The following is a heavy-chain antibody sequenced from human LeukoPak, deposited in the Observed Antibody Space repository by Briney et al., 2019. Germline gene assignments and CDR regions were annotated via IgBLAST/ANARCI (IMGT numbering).Heavy chain of an antibody. CDR3: ARGRFPGSGSRYSSFDY. D-gene: IGHD3-10*01. J-gene: IGHJ4*02. V-gene: IGHV1-18*01. Sequence: ASVKVSFKASVYTFTSYGITWVRQAPGQGLEWMGCISVDNGNTNYAQKFQGRLTMTADTSTSTAYMDLRSLRSDDTAVYYCARGRFPGSGSRYSSFDYWGQGTLVTVSS. CDR2: ISVDNGNT. CDR1: VYTFTSYG.